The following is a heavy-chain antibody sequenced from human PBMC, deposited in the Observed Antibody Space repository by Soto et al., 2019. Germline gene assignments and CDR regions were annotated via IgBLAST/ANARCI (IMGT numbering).Heavy chain of an antibody. Sequence: EVQLVESGGGLVQPGGSLRLSCAASGFTFSSYWMHWVRQAPGKGLVWVSRINSDGSSTSYADSVKGRFTISRDNAKNTLYLQMNSLRAEDTAVYYCARGSRIPRTSWKVAFDIWGQGTMVTVSS. CDR3: ARGSRIPRTSWKVAFDI. D-gene: IGHD2-2*01. CDR2: INSDGSST. J-gene: IGHJ3*02. CDR1: GFTFSSYW. V-gene: IGHV3-74*01.